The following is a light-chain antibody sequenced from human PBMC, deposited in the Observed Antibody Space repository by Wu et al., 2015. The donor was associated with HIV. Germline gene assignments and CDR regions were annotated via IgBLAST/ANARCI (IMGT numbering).Light chain of an antibody. CDR1: QSVTNSR. Sequence: EIVLTQSPGTLSLSPGERATLSCRASQSVTNSRLAWYQQKLGQAPRLLIYGASNRATGIPDRFDGRGSGTDFTLIINRLEPDDFAVYYCQQYGSSSITFGQGTRLEIK. V-gene: IGKV3-20*01. CDR3: QQYGSSSIT. J-gene: IGKJ5*01. CDR2: GAS.